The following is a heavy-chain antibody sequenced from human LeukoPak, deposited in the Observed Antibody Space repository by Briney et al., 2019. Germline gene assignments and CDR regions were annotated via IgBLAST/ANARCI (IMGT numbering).Heavy chain of an antibody. CDR1: GGSISSGSYY. J-gene: IGHJ4*02. CDR2: IYTSGST. V-gene: IGHV4-61*02. CDR3: ATGGGFWKV. Sequence: PSQTLSLTCTVSGGSISSGSYYWSWIRQPAGKGLEWIGRIYTSGSTNYNPSRKSRVTISVDPSKNQFSLKLSSVTAADTAVYYCATGGGFWKVWGQGTLVTVSS. D-gene: IGHD3-16*01.